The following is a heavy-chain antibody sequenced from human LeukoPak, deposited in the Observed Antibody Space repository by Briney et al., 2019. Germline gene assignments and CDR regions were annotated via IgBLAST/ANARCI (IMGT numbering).Heavy chain of an antibody. CDR3: ARHEDVLLWFGELSGAFDI. J-gene: IGHJ3*02. V-gene: IGHV5-51*01. CDR1: GYSFTSYW. Sequence: GESLKISCKGSGYSFTSYWIGWVRQMPGKGLEWMGIIYPGDSDTRYSPSFQGQVTISADKSISTAYLQWSSLKASDTAMYYCARHEDVLLWFGELSGAFDIWGQGTMVTVSS. D-gene: IGHD3-10*01. CDR2: IYPGDSDT.